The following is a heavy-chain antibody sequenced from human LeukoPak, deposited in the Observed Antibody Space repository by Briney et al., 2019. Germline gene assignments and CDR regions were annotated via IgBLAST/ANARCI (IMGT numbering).Heavy chain of an antibody. CDR2: IYYSGST. J-gene: IGHJ4*02. V-gene: IGHV4-59*08. D-gene: IGHD4-17*01. CDR1: GGSISSYY. Sequence: PSETLSLTCTVSGGSISSYYWSWIRQPPGKGLEWIEYIYYSGSTNYNPSLRSRVTISVDTSKNQFSLKLSSVTAADTAVYYCARGGNYGDYDGYFDYWGQGTLVTVSS. CDR3: ARGGNYGDYDGYFDY.